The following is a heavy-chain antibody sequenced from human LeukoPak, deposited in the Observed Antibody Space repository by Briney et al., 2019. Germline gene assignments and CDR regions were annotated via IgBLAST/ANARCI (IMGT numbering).Heavy chain of an antibody. V-gene: IGHV4-39*07. CDR1: GGSISSSSCY. Sequence: SETLSLTCTVSGGSISSSSCYWGWIRQPPGKGLEWIGSIYYSGSTYYNPSLKGRVTISVDTSKNQFSLKLSSVTAADTAVYYCARGGGSGWYYSFDYWGQGTLVTVSS. CDR3: ARGGGSGWYYSFDY. D-gene: IGHD6-19*01. J-gene: IGHJ4*02. CDR2: IYYSGST.